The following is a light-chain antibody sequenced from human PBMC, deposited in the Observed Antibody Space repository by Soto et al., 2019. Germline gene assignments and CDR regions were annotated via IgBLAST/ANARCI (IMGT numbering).Light chain of an antibody. J-gene: IGLJ1*01. V-gene: IGLV2-11*01. CDR3: CSYGGSNTLYV. CDR2: DVN. Sequence: QSALTQPRSVSGSPGQSVTISCTGTSSDVGGYDYVSWYQQYPGTVPKLMIYDVNKRPSGVPDRFSGSKSGNTASLTISGLQAEDEADYYCCSYGGSNTLYVFGTGTKLTVL. CDR1: SSDVGGYDY.